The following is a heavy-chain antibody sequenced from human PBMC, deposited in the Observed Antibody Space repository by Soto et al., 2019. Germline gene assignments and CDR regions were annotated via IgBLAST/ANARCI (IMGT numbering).Heavy chain of an antibody. J-gene: IGHJ6*02. V-gene: IGHV3-33*06. CDR2: IWYDGSNK. CDR3: AKGRSYYYYNGVDV. Sequence: SLRLSCAASGFTFSSYGMHWVRQAPGKGLEWVAVIWYDGSNKYYADSVKGRFTISRDNSKSTLYLQMNSLRAEDTALYYCAKGRSYYYYNGVDVWGQGTTVTVSS. CDR1: GFTFSSYG.